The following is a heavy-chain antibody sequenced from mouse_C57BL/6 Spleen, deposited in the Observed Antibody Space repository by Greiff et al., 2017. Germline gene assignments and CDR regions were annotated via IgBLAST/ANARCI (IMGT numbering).Heavy chain of an antibody. V-gene: IGHV1-82*01. CDR2: IYPGDGDT. D-gene: IGHD2-5*01. CDR1: GYAFSSSW. Sequence: VQLQQSGPELVKPGASVKISCKASGYAFSSSWMNWVKQRPGKGLEWIGRIYPGDGDTNYNGKFTGKATLTADKSSSTAYMQLSSLTSEDSAVYFCARDLYYSNYLYAMDYWGQGTSVTVSS. CDR3: ARDLYYSNYLYAMDY. J-gene: IGHJ4*01.